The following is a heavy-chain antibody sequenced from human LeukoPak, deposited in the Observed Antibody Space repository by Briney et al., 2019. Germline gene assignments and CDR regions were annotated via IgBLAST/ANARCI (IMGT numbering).Heavy chain of an antibody. CDR2: IIPIFGTA. CDR3: ASPGYCSGGSCYSVYYYYGMDV. CDR1: GYTFTSYG. D-gene: IGHD2-15*01. Sequence: ASVKVSCKASGYTFTSYGISWVRQAPGQGLEWMGGIIPIFGTANYAQKFQGRVTITADESTSTAYMELSSLRSEDTAVYYCASPGYCSGGSCYSVYYYYGMDVWGQGTTVTVSS. J-gene: IGHJ6*02. V-gene: IGHV1-69*13.